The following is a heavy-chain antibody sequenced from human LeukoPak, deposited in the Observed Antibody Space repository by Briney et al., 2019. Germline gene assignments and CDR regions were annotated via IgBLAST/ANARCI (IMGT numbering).Heavy chain of an antibody. D-gene: IGHD1-26*01. J-gene: IGHJ4*02. Sequence: PSENLSLTCTVSGGSISSYYWSWIRQPPGRGLEWIGYVYYSGSTNYNPSLKSRVTISVDTSKNQFSLKLRSVTAADTAVYYCARDSGSQTMAFDYWGQGTLVTVSS. CDR1: GGSISSYY. CDR3: ARDSGSQTMAFDY. CDR2: VYYSGST. V-gene: IGHV4-59*01.